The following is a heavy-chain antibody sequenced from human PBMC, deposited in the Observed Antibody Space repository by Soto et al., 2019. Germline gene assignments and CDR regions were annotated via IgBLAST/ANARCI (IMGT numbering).Heavy chain of an antibody. V-gene: IGHV4-31*03. CDR1: GGSISSGGYY. J-gene: IGHJ4*02. CDR2: IYYSGST. D-gene: IGHD3-16*01. Sequence: QVQLQESGPGLVKPSQTLSLTCTVSGGSISSGGYYWSWIRQHPGKGLEWIGYIYYSGSTYYNPSPKSRGTISRDPSKNPFPLKLGSVTAAETAGYYRSGSFGGAGAGPFGYWGQGTLVTVSS. CDR3: SGSFGGAGAGPFGY.